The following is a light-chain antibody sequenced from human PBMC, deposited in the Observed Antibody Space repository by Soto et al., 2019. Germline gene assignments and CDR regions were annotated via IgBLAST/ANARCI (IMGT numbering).Light chain of an antibody. Sequence: EIVMTQSPATQSVSPGERRTLYCRATQSVSSNLAWYQQKPGQAPRLLIYGASTRATGIPARFSGSGSGTEFTLTISSLQSEDSAVYYCQQYNNWPPWTFGQGTKVDIK. CDR3: QQYNNWPPWT. CDR1: QSVSSN. CDR2: GAS. J-gene: IGKJ1*01. V-gene: IGKV3-15*01.